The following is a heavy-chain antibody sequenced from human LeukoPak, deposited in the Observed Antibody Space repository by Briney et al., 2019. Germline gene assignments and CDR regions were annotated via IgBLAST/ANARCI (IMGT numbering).Heavy chain of an antibody. J-gene: IGHJ4*02. CDR3: ARGQVGNDYGDYKDY. CDR1: GGSISSYY. Sequence: SETLSLTCTVSGGSISSYYWSWIRQPAGKGLEWIGRIYTSGSTNYNPSLKSRVTMSVDTSKNQFSLKLSSVTAADTAVYYCARGQVGNDYGDYKDYWRQGTLVTVSS. V-gene: IGHV4-4*07. CDR2: IYTSGST. D-gene: IGHD4-17*01.